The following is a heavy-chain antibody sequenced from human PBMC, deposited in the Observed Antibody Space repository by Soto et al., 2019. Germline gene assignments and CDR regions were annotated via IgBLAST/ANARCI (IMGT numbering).Heavy chain of an antibody. Sequence: GGSLRLSCAASGFTFSNAWMNWVRQAPGKGLEWVGRIKSKTDGGTTDYAAPVKGRFTISRDDSKNTLYLQMNSLKTEDTAVYYCSTGRYYDGISYSFPTWGQGTMVTVSS. D-gene: IGHD3-22*01. CDR2: IKSKTDGGTT. V-gene: IGHV3-15*07. CDR3: STGRYYDGISYSFPT. J-gene: IGHJ3*01. CDR1: GFTFSNAW.